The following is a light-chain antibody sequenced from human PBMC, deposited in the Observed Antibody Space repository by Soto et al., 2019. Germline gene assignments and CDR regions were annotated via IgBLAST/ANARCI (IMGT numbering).Light chain of an antibody. CDR3: SAYAGSNNVV. CDR1: SSDVGSHNF. V-gene: IGLV2-8*01. CDR2: EVS. J-gene: IGLJ3*02. Sequence: QSALTQPASVSGSPGQSITISCTGTSSDVGSHNFVSWYQQRPGKAPKLMIYEVSKRTSGVPDRFSGSKSGNTASLTVSGLQAEDEADYYCSAYAGSNNVVFGGGTKLTVL.